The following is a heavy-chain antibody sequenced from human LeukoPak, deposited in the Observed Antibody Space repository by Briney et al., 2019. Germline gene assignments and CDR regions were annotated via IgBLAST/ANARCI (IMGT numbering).Heavy chain of an antibody. CDR3: ARDDNWGSDY. CDR2: IQQDGSEK. Sequence: GGSLRLSCAASRFTFSRYWMSWVRQAPGKGLEWVANIQQDGSEKYYVDSVKGRFTISRDNAKNSLYLQMNSLKAEDTAMYYCARDDNWGSDYWGQGTLVTVSS. CDR1: RFTFSRYW. J-gene: IGHJ4*02. V-gene: IGHV3-7*04. D-gene: IGHD7-27*01.